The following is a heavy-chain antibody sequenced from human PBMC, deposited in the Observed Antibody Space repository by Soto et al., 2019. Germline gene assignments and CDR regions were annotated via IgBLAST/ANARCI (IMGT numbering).Heavy chain of an antibody. D-gene: IGHD3-16*01. J-gene: IGHJ5*02. Sequence: EGQLLQSGGDLVQPGGSLRLSCAGSGLTLRSYAMTWIRQTPEKGLEWVSTITGRSAVPSYADSVNGRFTVSRDNSKNTLYLQMNSLRPDDTAIYYCAKVGTFTGGFDPWGQGTLVTGSA. V-gene: IGHV3-23*01. CDR2: ITGRSAVP. CDR3: AKVGTFTGGFDP. CDR1: GLTLRSYA.